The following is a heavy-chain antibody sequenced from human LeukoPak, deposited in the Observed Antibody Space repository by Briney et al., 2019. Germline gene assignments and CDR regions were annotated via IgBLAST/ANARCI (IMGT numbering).Heavy chain of an antibody. Sequence: SETLSLTCSVSGDSTRAKYWTWIRQPPGKGLEWIGYVHYSGSANYNPSFKNRVTFSVDAAKNQFSPRLKSVTAADTAVYYCARGRYDDYGMDVWGQGTTVTVSS. CDR2: VHYSGSA. D-gene: IGHD3-3*01. V-gene: IGHV4-59*01. CDR3: ARGRYDDYGMDV. CDR1: GDSTRAKY. J-gene: IGHJ6*02.